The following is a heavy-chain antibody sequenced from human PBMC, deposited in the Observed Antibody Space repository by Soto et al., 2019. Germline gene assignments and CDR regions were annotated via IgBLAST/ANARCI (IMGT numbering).Heavy chain of an antibody. CDR2: INAGNGNT. D-gene: IGHD4-17*01. J-gene: IGHJ6*02. V-gene: IGHV1-3*01. CDR1: GYTFTSYA. Sequence: ASVKVSCKASGYTFTSYAMHWVRQAPGQRLEWMGWINAGNGNTKYSQKFQGRVTITRDTSASTAYMELGSLRSEDTAVYYCARELATTGYYYYGMDVWGQGTTVTVSS. CDR3: ARELATTGYYYYGMDV.